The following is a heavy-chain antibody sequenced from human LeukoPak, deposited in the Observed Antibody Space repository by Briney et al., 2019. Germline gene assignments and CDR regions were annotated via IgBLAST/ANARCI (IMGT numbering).Heavy chain of an antibody. CDR1: GGTFSSYA. V-gene: IGHV1-69*05. D-gene: IGHD3-10*01. CDR2: IIPTFGTA. Sequence: ASVKVSCKASGGTFSSYAISWVRQAPGQGLEWMGGIIPTFGTANYAQKFQGRVTITTDESTSTAYMELSSLRSEDTAVYYCARGLWFGQEGNWFDPWGQGTLVTVSS. CDR3: ARGLWFGQEGNWFDP. J-gene: IGHJ5*02.